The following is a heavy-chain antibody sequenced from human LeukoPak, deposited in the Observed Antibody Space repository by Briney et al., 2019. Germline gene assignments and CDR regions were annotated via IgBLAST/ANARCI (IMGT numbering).Heavy chain of an antibody. J-gene: IGHJ5*02. CDR3: ARAYDFSLHWFDP. CDR1: GYTFTDYG. D-gene: IGHD3-3*01. Sequence: ASVKVSCKASGYTFTDYGISWVRQAPGQGLEWMGWINAYNGNTKFAQKVQGRVTMTTDTSTSTAYMELRSLRSDDTAVYYCARAYDFSLHWFDPWGQGTLVTVSS. V-gene: IGHV1-18*01. CDR2: INAYNGNT.